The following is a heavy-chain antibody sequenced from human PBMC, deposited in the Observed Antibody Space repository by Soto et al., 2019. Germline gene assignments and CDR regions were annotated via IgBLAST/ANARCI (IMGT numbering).Heavy chain of an antibody. Sequence: QVQLVQSGAEVKKPGSSVKVSCKASGGTFSSYAISWVRQAPGQGLEWMGGIIPIFGTANYAQKFQGRVTITADKSTSPAYMELSSLRSEDTAVYYCASDSEWLLLNGYYYYGMDVWGQGTTVTVSS. CDR1: GGTFSSYA. J-gene: IGHJ6*02. D-gene: IGHD5-12*01. CDR3: ASDSEWLLLNGYYYYGMDV. CDR2: IIPIFGTA. V-gene: IGHV1-69*06.